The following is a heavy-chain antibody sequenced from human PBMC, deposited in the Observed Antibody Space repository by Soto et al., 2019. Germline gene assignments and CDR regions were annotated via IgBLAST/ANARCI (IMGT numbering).Heavy chain of an antibody. V-gene: IGHV2-5*02. J-gene: IGHJ4*02. CDR1: GFSLSTSGVG. D-gene: IGHD5-18*01. CDR2: IYWDDDK. CDR3: ADRALDGYSYGYYFDC. Sequence: QITLKESGPTLVKPTQTLTLTCTFSGFSLSTSGVGVGWIRQPPGKALEWLALIYWDDDKRYSPSLKSRLTNTKHNSKNQGVLTMTNMDPLDTATYNCADRALDGYSYGYYFDCWGQGTLVTVSS.